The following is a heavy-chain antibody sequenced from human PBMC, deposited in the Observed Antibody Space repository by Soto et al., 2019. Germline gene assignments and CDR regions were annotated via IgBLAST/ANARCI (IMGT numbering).Heavy chain of an antibody. CDR1: GFTFSSYG. D-gene: IGHD3-22*01. CDR3: AKDTSSGHFDY. J-gene: IGHJ4*02. V-gene: IGHV3-30*18. Sequence: QVQLVESGGGGVQPGRSLRLSCAASGFTFSSYGMHWVRQAPGKGLEWVAVISYDGSNKYYADSVKGRFTISRDNSKNTLYLQMNSLRAEDTAVYYCAKDTSSGHFDYWGQGTLVTVSS. CDR2: ISYDGSNK.